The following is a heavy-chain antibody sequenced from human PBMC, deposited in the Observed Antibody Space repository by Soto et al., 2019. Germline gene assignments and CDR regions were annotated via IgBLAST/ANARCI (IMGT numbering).Heavy chain of an antibody. CDR3: ARDVHSSRYSSSWYYSYFDY. D-gene: IGHD6-13*01. CDR1: GGTFSSYA. CDR2: IIPIFGTA. Sequence: QVQLVQSGAEVKKPGSSVKVSCKASGGTFSSYAISWVRQAPGQGLEWMGGIIPIFGTANYAQKFQGRVTITADESTRTAYMELSSLRSEDTAVYYCARDVHSSRYSSSWYYSYFDYWGQGTLVTVSS. V-gene: IGHV1-69*01. J-gene: IGHJ4*02.